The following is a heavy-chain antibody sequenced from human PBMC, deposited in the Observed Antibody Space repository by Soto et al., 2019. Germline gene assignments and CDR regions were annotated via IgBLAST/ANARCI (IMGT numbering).Heavy chain of an antibody. J-gene: IGHJ4*02. CDR3: ARSQWQSDYLEGFDF. Sequence: QVQLVQSGSELKKPGASVRVSCKTFDYTFTSHGIGWVRQAPGQGLEWMGWISAYNGTTNYAQKFQGRVTLTTDTSTTTAYMDLRSLRSDDTAVYYCARSQWQSDYLEGFDFWGQGTLVTVSS. CDR1: DYTFTSHG. CDR2: ISAYNGTT. V-gene: IGHV1-18*01. D-gene: IGHD6-19*01.